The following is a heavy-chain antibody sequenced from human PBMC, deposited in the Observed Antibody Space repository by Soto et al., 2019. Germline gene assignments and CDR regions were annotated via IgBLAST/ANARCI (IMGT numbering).Heavy chain of an antibody. CDR2: IYPGDSDT. V-gene: IGHV5-51*01. Sequence: GESLKISSKGSGYSFTSYWIGWVRQMPGKGLEWMGIIYPGDSDTRYSPSFQGQVTISADKSISTAYLQWSSLKASDTAMYYCARFQGVYCSSTSCYKGDYYYYGMDVWGQGTTVTVSS. J-gene: IGHJ6*02. CDR3: ARFQGVYCSSTSCYKGDYYYYGMDV. D-gene: IGHD2-2*02. CDR1: GYSFTSYW.